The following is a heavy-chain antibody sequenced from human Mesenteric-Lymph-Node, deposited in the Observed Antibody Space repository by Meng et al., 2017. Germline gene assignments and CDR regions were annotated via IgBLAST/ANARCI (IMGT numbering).Heavy chain of an antibody. CDR3: ARGEVDARLRH. Sequence: QVQLQQWGAGLLKPSETLSLTCAVYGGSFSGYYWSWIRQPPGKGLEWIGEINHGGTTTYNPSLKSRVSISVDTSKSQFSLKLDSVTAADTAVYYCARGEVDARLRHWGQGTLVTVSS. D-gene: IGHD2-15*01. CDR2: INHGGTT. CDR1: GGSFSGYY. V-gene: IGHV4-34*01. J-gene: IGHJ4*02.